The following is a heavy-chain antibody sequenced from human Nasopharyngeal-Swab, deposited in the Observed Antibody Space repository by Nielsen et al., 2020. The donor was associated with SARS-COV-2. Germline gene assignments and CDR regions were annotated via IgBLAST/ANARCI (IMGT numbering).Heavy chain of an antibody. CDR2: INSDGLST. V-gene: IGHV3-74*01. Sequence: GGSLRLSRAASGFTFSKYWMHWVRQAPGKGLVWVSQINSDGLSTSYANSVKGRFTISRDNAKNMLYLQMNSLRVEDTAVYYCVKDRVLRYFDWSRGPFDCWGQGTLVTVSS. CDR1: GFTFSKYW. CDR3: VKDRVLRYFDWSRGPFDC. J-gene: IGHJ4*02. D-gene: IGHD3-9*01.